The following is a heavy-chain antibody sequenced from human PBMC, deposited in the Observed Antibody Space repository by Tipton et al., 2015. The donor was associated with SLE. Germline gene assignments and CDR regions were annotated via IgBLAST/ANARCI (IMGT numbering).Heavy chain of an antibody. CDR1: GGSISSYY. Sequence: LSLTCTVSGGSISSYYWSWIRQPPGKGLEWIGYIYYSGSTNYNPSLKSRVTISVDTSKNQFSLKLSSVTAADTAVYYCARRYYYGSGSFDYWGQGTLVTVSS. D-gene: IGHD3-10*01. V-gene: IGHV4-59*01. J-gene: IGHJ4*02. CDR3: ARRYYYGSGSFDY. CDR2: IYYSGST.